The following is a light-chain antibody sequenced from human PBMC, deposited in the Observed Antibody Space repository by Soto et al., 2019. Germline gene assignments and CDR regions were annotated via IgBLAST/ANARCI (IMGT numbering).Light chain of an antibody. V-gene: IGKV1-5*03. CDR1: QSISSW. Sequence: DIQMTQSPSTLSASVGDRVTITCRASQSISSWLAWYQQKPRKAPKLLIYKASSLESGAPSRFSGSGAGTEFTLTISSLQPDDFATYYCQQYNSYWTFGQGTKVEIK. CDR3: QQYNSYWT. J-gene: IGKJ1*01. CDR2: KAS.